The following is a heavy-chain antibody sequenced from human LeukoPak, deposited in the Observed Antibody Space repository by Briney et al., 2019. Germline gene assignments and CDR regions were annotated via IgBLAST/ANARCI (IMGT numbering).Heavy chain of an antibody. V-gene: IGHV4-61*02. CDR1: GGSISSSSYY. CDR2: IDTSGST. CDR3: ARDSYYYGSGSYPFDY. J-gene: IGHJ4*02. Sequence: SETLSLTCTVSGGSISSSSYYWGWIRQPAGKGLEWIGRIDTSGSTIYNPSLKSRVTMSVDTSKNQFSLKLSSVTAADTAVYYCARDSYYYGSGSYPFDYWGQGTLVTVSS. D-gene: IGHD3-10*01.